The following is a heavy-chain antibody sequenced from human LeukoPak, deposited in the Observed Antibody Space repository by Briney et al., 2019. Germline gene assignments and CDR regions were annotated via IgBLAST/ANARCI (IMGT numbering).Heavy chain of an antibody. D-gene: IGHD3-22*01. CDR3: ARDSYYYDSSGYS. V-gene: IGHV4-30-4*08. J-gene: IGHJ5*02. CDR2: IYYSGST. CDR1: GASIGSGGYY. Sequence: SSQTLSLTCTVSGASIGSGGYYYSWIRQPPGKGLEWIGYIYYSGSTYYNPSLKSRVTISVDTSKNQFSLKLSSVTAADTAVYYCARDSYYYDSSGYSWGQGTLVTVSS.